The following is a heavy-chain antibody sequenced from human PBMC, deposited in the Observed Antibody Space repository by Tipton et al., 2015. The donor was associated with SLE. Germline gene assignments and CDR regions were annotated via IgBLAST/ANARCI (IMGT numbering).Heavy chain of an antibody. CDR1: GGSMKRGGYY. CDR2: ISDSGST. V-gene: IGHV4-31*03. J-gene: IGHJ3*02. CDR3: ARTLDTLDI. Sequence: TLSLTCIVSGGSMKRGGYYWSWIRQVPGKGLDWIGHISDSGSTSYNPSLRSRVTISEETYKNQISMSLNSVTAADTAVYYCARTLDTLDIWGQGTMVTVSS.